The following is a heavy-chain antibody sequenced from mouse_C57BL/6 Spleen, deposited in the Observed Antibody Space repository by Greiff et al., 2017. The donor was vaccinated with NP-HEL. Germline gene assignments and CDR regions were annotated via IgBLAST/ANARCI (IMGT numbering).Heavy chain of an antibody. CDR3: ARSTRNWCFDV. D-gene: IGHD1-1*01. V-gene: IGHV1-80*01. CDR2: IYPGDGDT. J-gene: IGHJ1*03. Sequence: VQLQQSGAELVKPGASVKISCKASGYAFSSYWMNWVKQRPGKGLEWIGQIYPGDGDTNYNGKFKGKATLTADKSSSTAYMQLSSLTSADSAVYFCARSTRNWCFDVWGTGTTVTVSS. CDR1: GYAFSSYW.